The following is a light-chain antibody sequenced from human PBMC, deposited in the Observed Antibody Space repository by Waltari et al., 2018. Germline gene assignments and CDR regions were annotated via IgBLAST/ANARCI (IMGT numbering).Light chain of an antibody. J-gene: IGLJ3*02. V-gene: IGLV3-25*03. CDR2: KDS. CDR1: PLSRPY. CDR3: QTTDSSGAWA. Sequence: SHELTQPPSVSVSPGQTARITCSGDPLSRPYAYWYQQKAGQAPVAVICKDSERPSGIPERFSGSTSGTTVTLTISGVQAEDEADYYCQTTDSSGAWAFGGGTKLTVL.